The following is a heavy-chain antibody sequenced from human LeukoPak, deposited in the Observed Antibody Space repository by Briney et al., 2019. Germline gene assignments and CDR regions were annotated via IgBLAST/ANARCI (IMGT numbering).Heavy chain of an antibody. CDR3: ATYCSTTNCYPD. J-gene: IGHJ4*02. CDR1: GGSISSRTYK. V-gene: IGHV4-39*01. D-gene: IGHD2-2*01. CDR2: MSYSGDS. Sequence: SETLSLTCTVSGGSISSRTYKWGWVRQPPGKGLQWFGSMSYSGDSYYNPSLKSRVTMSVDTSKNQFSLRLSSVTAADTAVYYCATYCSTTNCYPDWGQGTLVTVSS.